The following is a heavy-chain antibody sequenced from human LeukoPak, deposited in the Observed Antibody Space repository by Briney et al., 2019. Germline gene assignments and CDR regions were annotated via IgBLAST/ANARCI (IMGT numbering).Heavy chain of an antibody. CDR3: ASGGHFDY. V-gene: IGHV3-30*03. Sequence: GGSLRLSCAAPGFTFSSYGMHWVRQAPGKGLEWVAVISYDGSNKYYADPVKGRFTISRDNSKNTLYLQMNSLRAEDTAVYYCASGGHFDYWGQGTLVTVSS. J-gene: IGHJ4*02. CDR2: ISYDGSNK. CDR1: GFTFSSYG.